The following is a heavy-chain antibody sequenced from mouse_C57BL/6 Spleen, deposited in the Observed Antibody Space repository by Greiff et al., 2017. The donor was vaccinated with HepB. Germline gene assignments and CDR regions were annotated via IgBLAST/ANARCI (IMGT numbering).Heavy chain of an antibody. CDR2: ISGGGGNT. D-gene: IGHD1-1*01. J-gene: IGHJ1*03. V-gene: IGHV5-9*01. Sequence: EVMLVESGGGLVKPGGSLKLSCAASGFTFSSYTMSWVRQTPEKRLEWVATISGGGGNTYYPDSVKGRFTISRDNAKNTLYLQMSSLRSEDTTLYYCARRGITTVVATRYFDVWGTGTTVTVSS. CDR3: ARRGITTVVATRYFDV. CDR1: GFTFSSYT.